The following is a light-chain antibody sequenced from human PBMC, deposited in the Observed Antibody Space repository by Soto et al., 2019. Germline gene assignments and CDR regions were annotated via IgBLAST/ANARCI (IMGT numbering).Light chain of an antibody. J-gene: IGLJ1*01. CDR2: EVV. CDR3: KSYAGSNTYV. CDR1: KSDIGVYDF. V-gene: IGLV2-8*01. Sequence: AQTQPPSASGSPGQSVTISCTGTKSDIGVYDFVSWYQHHPGKAPRLIIYEVVQRPSGVPDRFSGSKSGNTASLTVSGLQAADEADYFCKSYAGSNTYVFGSGTKLTVL.